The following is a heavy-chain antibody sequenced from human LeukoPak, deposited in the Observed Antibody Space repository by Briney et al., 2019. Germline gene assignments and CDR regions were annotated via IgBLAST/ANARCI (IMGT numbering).Heavy chain of an antibody. Sequence: GGSLRLSCAASGFTFSSYAMSWVRQAPGKGLEWVSAISGSGGSTYCADSVKGRFTISRDNSKNTLYLQMNSLRAEDTAVYYCAKGGSSSWYLGSYFDYWGQGTLVTVSS. D-gene: IGHD6-13*01. J-gene: IGHJ4*02. CDR1: GFTFSSYA. CDR3: AKGGSSSWYLGSYFDY. V-gene: IGHV3-23*01. CDR2: ISGSGGST.